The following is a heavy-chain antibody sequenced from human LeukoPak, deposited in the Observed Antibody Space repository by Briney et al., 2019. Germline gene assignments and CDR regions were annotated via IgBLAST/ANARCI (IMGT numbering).Heavy chain of an antibody. D-gene: IGHD1-26*01. CDR3: AKRSSGSDFDY. Sequence: GGSLRLSCAASGFTFSSYAMSWVRQAPGKGLEWVSAISGSGGSTYYADSVKGRFTISRDNSKKTLYLQMNSLRAEDKDVYYCAKRSSGSDFDYWGQGTLVTVSS. CDR1: GFTFSSYA. J-gene: IGHJ4*02. CDR2: ISGSGGST. V-gene: IGHV3-23*01.